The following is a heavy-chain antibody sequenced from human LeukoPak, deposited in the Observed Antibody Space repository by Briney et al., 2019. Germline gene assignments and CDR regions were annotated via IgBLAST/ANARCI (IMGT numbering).Heavy chain of an antibody. D-gene: IGHD3-22*01. Sequence: XVXVSCKASGGTFSSYAISWVRQAPGQGLEWMGRIIPILGIANYAQKFQGRVTITADKSTSTAYMELSSLRSEDTAVYYCARDYYDSSGYEFDYWGQGTLVTXSS. J-gene: IGHJ4*02. CDR2: IIPILGIA. CDR1: GGTFSSYA. CDR3: ARDYYDSSGYEFDY. V-gene: IGHV1-69*04.